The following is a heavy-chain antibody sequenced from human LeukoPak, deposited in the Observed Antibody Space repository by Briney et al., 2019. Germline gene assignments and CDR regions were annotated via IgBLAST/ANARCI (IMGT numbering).Heavy chain of an antibody. D-gene: IGHD6-19*01. Sequence: ASVKVSCKASGYTFTSYDINWVRQATGQGLEWMGWMNPNSGNTGYAQKFQGRVTMTRSTSISTAYMELSSLTSEDTAVYYCARGRAVASIWRSGNPDYWGQGTLVTVSS. V-gene: IGHV1-8*01. CDR1: GYTFTSYD. J-gene: IGHJ4*02. CDR3: ARGRAVASIWRSGNPDY. CDR2: MNPNSGNT.